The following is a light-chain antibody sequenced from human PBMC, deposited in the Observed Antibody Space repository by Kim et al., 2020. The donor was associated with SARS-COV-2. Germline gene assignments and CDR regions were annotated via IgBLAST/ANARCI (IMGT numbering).Light chain of an antibody. CDR2: EAS. CDR3: QQRSRWPIT. CDR1: QSVTGD. V-gene: IGKV3-11*01. Sequence: LCPWERDTPSRGGRQSVTGDIAWCQQRPGQPPRLLSYEASDRATGIPARFSGSGSGTDFTLTINSLDPGDTVVYYCQQRSRWPITFGQGTRREIK. J-gene: IGKJ5*01.